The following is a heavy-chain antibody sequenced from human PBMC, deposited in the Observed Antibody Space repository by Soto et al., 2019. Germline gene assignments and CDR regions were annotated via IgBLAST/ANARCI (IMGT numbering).Heavy chain of an antibody. V-gene: IGHV5-51*01. CDR1: GCSYTSYW. CDR2: IYPGDSDT. J-gene: IGHJ6*02. D-gene: IGHD6-13*01. CDR3: ASNIAAGDYYYYYGMDV. Sequence: GESRKISRKCTGCSYTSYWNSLVRHLPGKGLEWMGIIYPGDSDTRYSPSFQGQVTISADKSISTAYLQWSSLKASDTAMYYCASNIAAGDYYYYYGMDVCGQGTTVIVSS.